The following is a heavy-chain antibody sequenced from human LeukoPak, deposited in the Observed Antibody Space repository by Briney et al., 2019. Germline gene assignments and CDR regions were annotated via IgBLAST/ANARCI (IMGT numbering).Heavy chain of an antibody. V-gene: IGHV1-24*01. Sequence: ASVKVSCKVSGYTLTELSMHWVRQAPGKGLEWMGGFDPEDGETIYAQKFQGRVTMTEDTSTDTAYMELSSLRSEDTAVYYCATHPLRLGELSAFDYWGQGTLVTVSS. CDR2: FDPEDGET. CDR1: GYTLTELS. D-gene: IGHD3-16*02. J-gene: IGHJ4*02. CDR3: ATHPLRLGELSAFDY.